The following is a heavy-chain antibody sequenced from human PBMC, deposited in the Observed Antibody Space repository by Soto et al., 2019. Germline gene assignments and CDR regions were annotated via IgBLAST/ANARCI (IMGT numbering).Heavy chain of an antibody. V-gene: IGHV3-48*01. CDR2: ISSSSSTI. J-gene: IGHJ4*02. CDR1: GFTFSSYS. CDR3: ARLEMATISY. Sequence: PGGSLRLSCAASGFTFSSYSMNWVRQAPGKGLEWVSYISSSSSTIYYADSVKGRFTISRDNAKNSLYLQMNSLRAEDTAVYYCARLEMATISYWGQGTLVTVSS. D-gene: IGHD5-12*01.